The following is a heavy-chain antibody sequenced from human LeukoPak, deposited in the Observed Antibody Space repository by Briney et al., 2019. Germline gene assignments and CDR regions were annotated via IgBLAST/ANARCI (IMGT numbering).Heavy chain of an antibody. CDR3: ARDLSLGAPGGFDY. J-gene: IGHJ4*02. V-gene: IGHV3-21*01. CDR1: GFTFRSYS. Sequence: PGGSLRLSCAASGFTFRSYSMNWVRQAPGKGLEWVSTIGSSSTYICYADSVKGRFTISRDNAENSVYLQMDSLRGDDTAVYYCARDLSLGAPGGFDYWGQGTLVTVSS. D-gene: IGHD3-16*01. CDR2: IGSSSTYI.